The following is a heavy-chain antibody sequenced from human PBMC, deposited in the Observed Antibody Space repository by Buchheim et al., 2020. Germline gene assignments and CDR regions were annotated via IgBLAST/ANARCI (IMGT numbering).Heavy chain of an antibody. Sequence: VQLVESGGGLVQPGGSVRLSCAASGFTFGSFWMSWVRQPPGKGLEWVANINQDGTEKYYVDSVEGRFTISRDNARNSLFLEMMSLRVEDTAVYFCGKAGGPGTVDYWGQGNL. V-gene: IGHV3-7*01. J-gene: IGHJ4*02. CDR2: INQDGTEK. D-gene: IGHD6-13*01. CDR3: GKAGGPGTVDY. CDR1: GFTFGSFW.